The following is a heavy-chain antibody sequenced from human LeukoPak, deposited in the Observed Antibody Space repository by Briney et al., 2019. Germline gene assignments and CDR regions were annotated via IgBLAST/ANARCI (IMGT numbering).Heavy chain of an antibody. CDR1: GGSFSGYY. Sequence: KPSETLSLTCAVYGGSFSGYYWSWIRQPPGKGLEWIGEINHSGSTNYNPSLKSRVTISVDTSKNQFSLKLSSVTAADTAVYYCARGRRGDYRERWYNWFDPWGQGTLVTVSS. D-gene: IGHD4-11*01. CDR2: INHSGST. CDR3: ARGRRGDYRERWYNWFDP. V-gene: IGHV4-34*01. J-gene: IGHJ5*02.